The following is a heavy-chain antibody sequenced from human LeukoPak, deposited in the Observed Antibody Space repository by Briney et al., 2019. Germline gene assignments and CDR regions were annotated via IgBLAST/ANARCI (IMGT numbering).Heavy chain of an antibody. V-gene: IGHV3-74*01. D-gene: IGHD2-2*01. CDR3: ARDGGKECSSTSCYRGYMDV. CDR1: GFTFSSYW. Sequence: GGSLRLSCAASGFTFSSYWMHWVRQAPGKGLVWVARISSDGSSTRYADSVKGRFTISRDNAKNSLYLQMNSLRAEDTAVYYCARDGGKECSSTSCYRGYMDVWGKGTTVTVSS. CDR2: ISSDGSST. J-gene: IGHJ6*03.